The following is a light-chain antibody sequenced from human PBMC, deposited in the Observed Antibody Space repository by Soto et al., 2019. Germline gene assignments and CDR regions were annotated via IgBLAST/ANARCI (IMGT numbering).Light chain of an antibody. J-gene: IGKJ1*01. V-gene: IGKV3-20*01. CDR1: QSVTSNY. CDR3: QQYTDWPLT. CDR2: GVS. Sequence: EVVMTQSPATLSVSPGERATLSCRASQSVTSNYLAWYQQKPGQAPRLLIYGVSSRATGVPDRFSGSGSGTDFTVTISRLEPEDFAVYYCQQYTDWPLTFGLGTKVEVK.